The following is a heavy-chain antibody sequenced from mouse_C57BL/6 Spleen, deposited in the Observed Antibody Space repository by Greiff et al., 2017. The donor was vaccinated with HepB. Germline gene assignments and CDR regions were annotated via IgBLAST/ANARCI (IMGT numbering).Heavy chain of an antibody. CDR3: ARCGFAY. CDR1: GFTFSDYA. CDR2: ISSGSSTI. V-gene: IGHV5-17*01. Sequence: DVKLVESGGGLVKPGGSLKLSCAASGFTFSDYAMHWVRQAPEKGLEWVAYISSGSSTIYYTDTVKGRFTISRDNAKNTLFLQMTSLRSEDTAMYYCARCGFAYWGQGTLVTVSA. J-gene: IGHJ3*01.